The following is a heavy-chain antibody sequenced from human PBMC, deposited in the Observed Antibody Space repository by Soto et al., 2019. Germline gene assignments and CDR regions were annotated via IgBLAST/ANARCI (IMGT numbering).Heavy chain of an antibody. CDR1: GASVSSYY. Sequence: QVQLQESGPRLVKPSDTLSLTCIVSGASVSSYYWSWIRQPAGKGLEWIGRVYFSGNTNYNPSLKSRVPMSGGTSKTQLSLKLTPVTAADTAVYYCARDKGVGAATNLFDPWGKGSLVTVP. J-gene: IGHJ5*02. D-gene: IGHD1-26*01. CDR2: VYFSGNT. V-gene: IGHV4-4*07. CDR3: ARDKGVGAATNLFDP.